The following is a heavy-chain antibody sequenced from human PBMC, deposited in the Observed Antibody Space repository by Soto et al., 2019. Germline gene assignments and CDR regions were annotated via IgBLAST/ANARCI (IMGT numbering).Heavy chain of an antibody. Sequence: GGSLRLSCVASGFALSNYQMDWVRQAPGKGLEWVSYIGNSVNAIYYADSVRGRFTISRDNAKNSLFLQMNGLRAEDTAVYYCERDLTGYAMDVWGQGTTVTVSS. J-gene: IGHJ6*02. V-gene: IGHV3-48*03. CDR1: GFALSNYQ. CDR3: ERDLTGYAMDV. CDR2: IGNSVNAI. D-gene: IGHD3-9*01.